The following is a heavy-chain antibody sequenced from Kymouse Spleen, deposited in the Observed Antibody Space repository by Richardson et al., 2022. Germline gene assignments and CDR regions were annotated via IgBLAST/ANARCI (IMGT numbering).Heavy chain of an antibody. D-gene: IGHD3-9*01. J-gene: IGHJ6*02. Sequence: QVQLVQSGAEVKKPGASVKVSCKASGYTFTSYAMHWVRQAPGQRLEWMGWINAGNGNTKYSQKFQGRVTITRDTSASTAYMELSSLRSEDTAVYYCASITIF*LVIITHTTVWTSGAKGPRSPSPQ. CDR1: GYTFTSYA. V-gene: IGHV1-3*01. CDR3: ASITIF*LVIITHTTVWTS. CDR2: INAGNGNT.